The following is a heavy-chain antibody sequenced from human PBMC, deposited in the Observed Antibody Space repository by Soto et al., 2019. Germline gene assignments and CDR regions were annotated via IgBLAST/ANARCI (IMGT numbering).Heavy chain of an antibody. CDR3: AGWEYSYGYDY. CDR2: ISYDGSNK. D-gene: IGHD5-18*01. CDR1: GFTFSSYA. Sequence: GGSLRLSCAASGFTFSSYAMHWVRQAPGKGLEWVAVISYDGSNKYYADSVKGRFTISRDNSKNTLYLQVNSLRAEDTAVYYCAGWEYSYGYDYWGQGTLVTVSS. V-gene: IGHV3-30-3*01. J-gene: IGHJ4*02.